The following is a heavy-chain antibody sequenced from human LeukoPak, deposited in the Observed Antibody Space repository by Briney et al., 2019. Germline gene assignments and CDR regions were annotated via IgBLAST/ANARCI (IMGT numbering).Heavy chain of an antibody. V-gene: IGHV4-34*01. J-gene: IGHJ3*02. CDR3: ARLSGAVVVPAADDAFDI. D-gene: IGHD2-2*01. CDR1: GGSFRGYY. CDR2: INHSGST. Sequence: SETLSLTCAVYGGSFRGYYWNWIRQPPGKGLEWIGEINHSGSTNYNPSLKSRVTISVDTSKNEFSLKLSSVTAADTAVYYCARLSGAVVVPAADDAFDIRGQGTMVTVSS.